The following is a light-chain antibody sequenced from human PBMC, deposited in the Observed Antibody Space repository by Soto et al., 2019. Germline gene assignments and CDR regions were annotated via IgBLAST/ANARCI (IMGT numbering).Light chain of an antibody. Sequence: QSALTQPASVSGSPGQSITISCTGTSSDVGGYNYVSWYQQHPGKAPKLMIYDVSNRPSGVSNRFSGSKSGNTASRTISGLQAEVEADYYCSSYTSSSTLEVFGTGTKLTVL. V-gene: IGLV2-14*01. CDR2: DVS. CDR1: SSDVGGYNY. J-gene: IGLJ1*01. CDR3: SSYTSSSTLEV.